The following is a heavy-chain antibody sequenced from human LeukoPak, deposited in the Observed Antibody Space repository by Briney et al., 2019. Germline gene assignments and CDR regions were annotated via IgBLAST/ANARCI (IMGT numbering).Heavy chain of an antibody. V-gene: IGHV3-53*01. CDR2: IYTDGRT. CDR3: ARGTPTVSAGHY. D-gene: IGHD2-15*01. J-gene: IGHJ4*02. CDR1: GFTVSSDY. Sequence: PGRSLRLSCAASGFTVSSDYMSWVRQAPGKGLAWVSVIYTDGRTFFADFVKGRFTISRDTSKNMLYLQMNSLRVEDTAVYYCARGTPTVSAGHYWGQGTLVTVSS.